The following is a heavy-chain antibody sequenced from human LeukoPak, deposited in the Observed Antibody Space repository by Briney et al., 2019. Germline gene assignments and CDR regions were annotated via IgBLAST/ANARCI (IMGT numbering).Heavy chain of an antibody. CDR3: ARDGDYYDSRGDAFDI. V-gene: IGHV3-48*03. D-gene: IGHD3-22*01. Sequence: PGGSLRLSCAASGFTFSSYEMNWVRQAPGKGLEWVSYISSSGSTIYYADSVKGRFTISRDNAKNSLYLQINSLRAEDTAVFYCARDGDYYDSRGDAFDIWGQGAMVTVAS. CDR2: ISSSGSTI. J-gene: IGHJ3*02. CDR1: GFTFSSYE.